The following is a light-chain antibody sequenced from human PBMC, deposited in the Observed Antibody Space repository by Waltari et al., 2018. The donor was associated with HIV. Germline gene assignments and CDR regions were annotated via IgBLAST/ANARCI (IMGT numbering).Light chain of an antibody. CDR3: QSYDSSNHAV. V-gene: IGLV6-57*03. CDR2: GDN. Sequence: NFMLTQPHSVSESPGKTVTVSCTRSSGSIASNYVQWYQQRPGSAPTPVIYGDNQRPSGVPDRFSGSIDSSSNSASLTISGLKTEDEADYYCQSYDSSNHAVFGGGTKLTVL. J-gene: IGLJ3*02. CDR1: SGSIASNY.